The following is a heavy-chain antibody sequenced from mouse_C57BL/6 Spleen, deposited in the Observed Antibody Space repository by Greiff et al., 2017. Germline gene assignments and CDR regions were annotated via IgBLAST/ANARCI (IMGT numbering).Heavy chain of an antibody. D-gene: IGHD3-2*02. J-gene: IGHJ2*01. CDR3: ARRSSSCYFDY. CDR2: IWTGGGT. V-gene: IGHV2-9-1*01. CDR1: GFSLTSDA. Sequence: VHLVESGPGLVAPSQSLSITCTVSGFSLTSDAISWVRQPPGKGLAWLGVIWTGGGTNNNAALKSRLSISEDNSKSQVCLKMNSLHTDDTVRYYCARRSSSCYFDYWGQGTTLTVSS.